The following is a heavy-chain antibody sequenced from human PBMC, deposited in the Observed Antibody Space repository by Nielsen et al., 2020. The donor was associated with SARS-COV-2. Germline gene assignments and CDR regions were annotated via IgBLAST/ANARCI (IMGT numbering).Heavy chain of an antibody. CDR1: GFTLSRNY. D-gene: IGHD3-9*01. CDR2: IYRDVST. Sequence: GGSLRLSFAGSGFTLSRNYMSWVRQAPGKGLEWVSGIYRDVSTFYADSVKGRFTISRDNSKNTLYLQMSSLRAEDTAVYYCARDAPYYDSLTGYSVDYGFDVWGHGTTVTVSS. CDR3: ARDAPYYDSLTGYSVDYGFDV. V-gene: IGHV3-66*01. J-gene: IGHJ6*02.